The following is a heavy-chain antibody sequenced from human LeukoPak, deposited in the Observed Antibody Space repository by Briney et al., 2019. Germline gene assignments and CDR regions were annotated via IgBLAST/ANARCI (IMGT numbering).Heavy chain of an antibody. J-gene: IGHJ4*02. CDR2: IWYDGSNK. CDR3: ARLAIAAASLDY. CDR1: GFTFSSYG. Sequence: HPGGSLRLSCAASGFTFSSYGMHWVRQAPGKGLEWVAVIWYDGSNKYYADSVKGRFTISRGNSKNTLYLQMNSLRAEDTAVYYCARLAIAAASLDYWGQGTLVTVSS. V-gene: IGHV3-33*01. D-gene: IGHD6-13*01.